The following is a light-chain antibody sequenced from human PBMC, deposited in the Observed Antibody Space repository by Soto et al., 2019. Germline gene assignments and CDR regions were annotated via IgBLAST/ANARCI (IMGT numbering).Light chain of an antibody. V-gene: IGKV3D-20*02. CDR3: QQRYNWPIT. Sequence: EIVLTQSPSTLSLSPGERATLSCRASQSVDSTYLAWYQQKPGQAPRLIIYGASNRATGIPDRFSGTGSGTDFTLTISSLEPEDFSVYYCQQRYNWPITFGQGTRLEIK. CDR2: GAS. CDR1: QSVDSTY. J-gene: IGKJ5*01.